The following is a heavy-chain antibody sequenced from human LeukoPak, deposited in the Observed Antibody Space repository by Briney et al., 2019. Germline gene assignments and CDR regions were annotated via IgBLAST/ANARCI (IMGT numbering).Heavy chain of an antibody. V-gene: IGHV3-53*05. Sequence: GGSLRLSCAASGFTVSSNYMSWVRQAPGKGLEWVSVIYSGGSTYYADSVKGRFTISRDNAKNSLYLQMNSLRAEDMALYYCAKDYSSSGYYYGYFDYWGQGTLVTVSS. D-gene: IGHD3-22*01. CDR2: IYSGGST. J-gene: IGHJ4*02. CDR1: GFTVSSNY. CDR3: AKDYSSSGYYYGYFDY.